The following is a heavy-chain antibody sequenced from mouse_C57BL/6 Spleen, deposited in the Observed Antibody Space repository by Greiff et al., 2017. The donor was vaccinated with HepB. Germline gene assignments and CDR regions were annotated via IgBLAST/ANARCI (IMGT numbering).Heavy chain of an antibody. CDR2: INPNNGGT. V-gene: IGHV1-26*01. CDR1: GYTFTDYY. D-gene: IGHD3-2*02. Sequence: EVQLQQSGPELVKPGASVKISCKASGYTFTDYYMNWVKQSHGKSLEWIGDINPNNGGTSYNQKVKGKATLTVDKSSSTAYMELRSLTSEDSAVYYCARGGLDSSGSWFAYWGQGTLVTVSA. J-gene: IGHJ3*01. CDR3: ARGGLDSSGSWFAY.